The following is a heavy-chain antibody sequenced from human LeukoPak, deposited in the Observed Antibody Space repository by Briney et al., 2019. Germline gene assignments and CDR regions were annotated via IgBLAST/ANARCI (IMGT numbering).Heavy chain of an antibody. Sequence: PSETLSLTCTVSGGSISSYYWSWIRQPARKGLEWIGRIYTSGSTNYNPSLKSRVTMSVDTSKNQFSLKLSSVTAADTAVYYCARDQSHNWNYGHAFDIWGQGTMVTVSS. CDR3: ARDQSHNWNYGHAFDI. CDR2: IYTSGST. CDR1: GGSISSYY. V-gene: IGHV4-4*07. D-gene: IGHD1-7*01. J-gene: IGHJ3*02.